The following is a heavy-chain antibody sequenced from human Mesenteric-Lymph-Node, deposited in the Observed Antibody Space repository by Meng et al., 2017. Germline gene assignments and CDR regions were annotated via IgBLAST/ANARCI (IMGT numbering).Heavy chain of an antibody. CDR3: ARNYYFDY. CDR2: IYYTGST. V-gene: IGHV4-30-4*01. J-gene: IGHJ4*02. CDR1: GGSINSGDYY. Sequence: QVRLQVSGPGLVQSSQTLSLSCTVSGGSINSGDYYWSWIRQPPGKGLEWIGYIYYTGSTYYTPSLKSRVTISMDTSKNQFSLRLSSVTAADTAVYYCARNYYFDYWGQGTLVTVSS.